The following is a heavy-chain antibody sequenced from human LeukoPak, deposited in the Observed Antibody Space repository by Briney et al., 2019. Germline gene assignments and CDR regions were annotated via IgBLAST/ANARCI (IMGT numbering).Heavy chain of an antibody. CDR1: GFNLSRDS. J-gene: IGHJ5*02. CDR2: ISSSSSYI. V-gene: IGHV3-21*01. CDR3: ARTIVGATYPVT. D-gene: IGHD1-26*01. Sequence: PGGSLRLSCAASGFNLSRDSMNALRQAPGKGLECVSSISSSSSYIYYADSVKGRFTISRDNTKNSLYLQMSSPRAEDTALYYCARTIVGATYPVTWGQGTLVTVSS.